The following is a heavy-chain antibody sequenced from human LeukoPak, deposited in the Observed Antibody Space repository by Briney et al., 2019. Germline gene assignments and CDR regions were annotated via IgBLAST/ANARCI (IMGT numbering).Heavy chain of an antibody. CDR3: ARGFSKVTLLRRAEYFQH. J-gene: IGHJ1*01. CDR2: IYYSGST. V-gene: IGHV4-30-4*07. Sequence: SETLSLTCAVSGGSISSGGYSWSWIRQPPGKGLEWIGYIYYSGSTYYNPSLKSRVTISVDTSKNQFSLKLSSVTAADTAVYYCARGFSKVTLLRRAEYFQHWGQGTLVTVSS. D-gene: IGHD2-21*02. CDR1: GGSISSGGYS.